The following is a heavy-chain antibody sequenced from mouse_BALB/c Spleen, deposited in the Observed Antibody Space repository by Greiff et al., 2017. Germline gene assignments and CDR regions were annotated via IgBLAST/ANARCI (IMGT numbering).Heavy chain of an antibody. Sequence: VQLQQPGAELVKPGAPVKLSCKASGYTFTSYWMNWVKQRPGRGLEWIGRIDPSDSETHYNQKFKDKATLTVDKSSSTAYIQLSSLTSEDSAVYYCARWGTTALYYYAMDYWGQGTSVTVSS. D-gene: IGHD1-2*01. CDR2: IDPSDSET. V-gene: IGHV1-69*02. J-gene: IGHJ4*01. CDR1: GYTFTSYW. CDR3: ARWGTTALYYYAMDY.